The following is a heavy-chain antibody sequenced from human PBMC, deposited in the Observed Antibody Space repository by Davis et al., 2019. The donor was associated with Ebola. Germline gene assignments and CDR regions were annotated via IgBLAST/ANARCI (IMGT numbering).Heavy chain of an antibody. V-gene: IGHV3-23*01. CDR2: ISGSGGST. CDR3: ARSLVVLPKKSYYYYGMDV. J-gene: IGHJ6*02. D-gene: IGHD2-15*01. Sequence: PGGSLRLSCAASGFTFSSYAMSWVRQAPGKGLEWVSAISGSGGSTYYADSVKGRFTISRDNAKNSLYLQMNSLRAEDTAVYYCARSLVVLPKKSYYYYGMDVWGQGTTVTVSS. CDR1: GFTFSSYA.